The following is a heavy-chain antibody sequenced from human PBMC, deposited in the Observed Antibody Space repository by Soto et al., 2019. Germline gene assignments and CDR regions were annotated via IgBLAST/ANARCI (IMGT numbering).Heavy chain of an antibody. CDR2: IYNDGST. CDR1: GFIVSSSY. CDR3: ARDSYTRY. Sequence: EVQLVESGGGLVQPGGSLRLSCAASGFIVSSSYMSWVRQAPGKGLEWVSIIYNDGSTYYADSVNGRFTISRDDSKNTLYLQILSLRAEDTAVYYCARDSYTRYWGQGTLVTVSS. J-gene: IGHJ4*02. D-gene: IGHD4-4*01. V-gene: IGHV3-66*01.